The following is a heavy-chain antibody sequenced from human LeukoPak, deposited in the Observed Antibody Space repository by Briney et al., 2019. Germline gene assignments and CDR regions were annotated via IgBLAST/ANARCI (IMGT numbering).Heavy chain of an antibody. CDR2: IYYSGST. CDR1: GGSISSYY. V-gene: IGHV4-59*08. D-gene: IGHD3-3*01. CDR3: ARHPFDFWSGPDY. J-gene: IGHJ4*02. Sequence: SETLSLTCTVSGGSISSYYWSWIRQPPGKGLEWIGYIYYSGSTNYNPSLKSRVTISVDTSKNQFSLKLSSETAADTAVYYCARHPFDFWSGPDYWGQGTLVTVSS.